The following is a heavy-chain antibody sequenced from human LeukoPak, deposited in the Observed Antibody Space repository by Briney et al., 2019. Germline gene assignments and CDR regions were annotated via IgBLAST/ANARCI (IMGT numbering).Heavy chain of an antibody. CDR1: GHTFTSYD. CDR2: MNPNSGNT. J-gene: IGHJ4*02. D-gene: IGHD1-26*01. CDR3: ARWSYRSYYFDY. V-gene: IGHV1-8*01. Sequence: ASVKVSCKASGHTFTSYDINWVRQATGQGLEWMGWMNPNSGNTGYAQKFQGRVTMTRNTSISTAYMELSSLRSEDTAVYYCARWSYRSYYFDYWGQGTLITVSS.